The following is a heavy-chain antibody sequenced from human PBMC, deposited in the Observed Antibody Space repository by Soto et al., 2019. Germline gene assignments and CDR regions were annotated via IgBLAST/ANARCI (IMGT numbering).Heavy chain of an antibody. J-gene: IGHJ4*02. Sequence: XGSLLLSCAASGFTFSSYAMSWVRQAPGKGLEWVSAISGSGGSTYYADSVKGRFTISRDNSKNTLYLQMNSLRAEDTAVYYCAKETQVVVVTLDYWGQGTLVTVSS. D-gene: IGHD3-22*01. CDR1: GFTFSSYA. CDR2: ISGSGGST. V-gene: IGHV3-23*01. CDR3: AKETQVVVVTLDY.